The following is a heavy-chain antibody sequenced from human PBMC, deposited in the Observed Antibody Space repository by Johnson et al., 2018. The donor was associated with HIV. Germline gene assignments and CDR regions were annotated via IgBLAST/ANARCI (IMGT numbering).Heavy chain of an antibody. Sequence: VQLVESGGDLVKPGGSLRLSCAASGFTFSDYYMSWIRQTPGKGLEWVSYISSSGTTVYNADSVKGRFSISRDNAKNSLYLQMNSLRAGDTAVYYCARESPGYAFDIWGQGTMVTVSS. CDR2: ISSSGTTV. D-gene: IGHD1-1*01. V-gene: IGHV3-11*04. J-gene: IGHJ3*02. CDR3: ARESPGYAFDI. CDR1: GFTFSDYY.